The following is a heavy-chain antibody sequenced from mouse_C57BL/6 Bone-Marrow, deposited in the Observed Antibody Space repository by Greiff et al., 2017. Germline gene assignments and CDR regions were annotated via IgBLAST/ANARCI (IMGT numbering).Heavy chain of an antibody. J-gene: IGHJ3*01. CDR1: GYAFSSSW. V-gene: IGHV1-82*01. CDR2: IYPGDGDT. Sequence: QVQLQQSGPELVKPGASVKISCKASGYAFSSSWMNWVKQRPGKGLEWIGRIYPGDGDTNYNGKFKGKATLTADKSSSTAYMQLSSLTSEDSAVYVCASQIYYYGSSYGWFAYWGQGTLVTVSA. D-gene: IGHD1-1*01. CDR3: ASQIYYYGSSYGWFAY.